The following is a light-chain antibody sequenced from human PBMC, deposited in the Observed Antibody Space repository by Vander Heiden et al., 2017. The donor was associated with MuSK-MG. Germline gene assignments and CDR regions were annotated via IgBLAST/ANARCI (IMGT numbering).Light chain of an antibody. V-gene: IGLV1-40*01. CDR3: QSYDNSHVI. CDR2: SNT. J-gene: IGLJ2*01. CDR1: SSNIRAGYD. Sequence: QSVLTQPPSVSGAPGQRVTLSCTVSSSNIRAGYDVHWHQQRPGADPKLLIYSNTNRPSGVPDRFSGSKSGTSASLAITGLQAEDEADFYCQSYDNSHVIFGGGTKLTVL.